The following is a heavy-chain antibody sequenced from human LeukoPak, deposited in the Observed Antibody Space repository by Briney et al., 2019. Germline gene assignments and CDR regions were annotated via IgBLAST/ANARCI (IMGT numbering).Heavy chain of an antibody. V-gene: IGHV3-43D*03. CDR3: AKATDYYDSSTYFDY. D-gene: IGHD3-22*01. CDR1: GFTFDDYD. CDR2: ISWDGGST. J-gene: IGHJ4*02. Sequence: TGGSLRLSCAASGFTFDDYDMHWVRHAPGKGLEWVSLISWDGGSTYYADSVKGRFTISRDNSKNSLYLQMNSLRAEDTALYYCAKATDYYDSSTYFDYWGQGTLVTVSS.